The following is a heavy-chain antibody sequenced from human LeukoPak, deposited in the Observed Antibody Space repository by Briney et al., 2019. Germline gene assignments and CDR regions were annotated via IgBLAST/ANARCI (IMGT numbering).Heavy chain of an antibody. D-gene: IGHD3-10*01. CDR2: ISSSSSYT. CDR1: GFTFSSYS. J-gene: IGHJ4*02. CDR3: ARGLLLGIFDY. V-gene: IGHV3-21*05. Sequence: PGGSLRLSCAASGFTFSSYSMNWVRQAPGKGLEWVSYISSSSSYTNYADSVKGRFTISRDNAKNSLYLQMNSLRAEDTAVYYCARGLLLGIFDYWGQGTLVTVSS.